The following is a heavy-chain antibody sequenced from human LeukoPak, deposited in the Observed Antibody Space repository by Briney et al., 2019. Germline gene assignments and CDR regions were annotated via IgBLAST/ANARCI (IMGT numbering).Heavy chain of an antibody. Sequence: GASVKVSCKASGYTFTGYYMHWVRQAPGQGLEWMGWINPNSGGTNYAQKFQGRVTMTRDTSISSAYMELSRLRSDDTAVYYCARVWQSGGNYYYYYMDVWGKGTTVTVSS. J-gene: IGHJ6*03. CDR3: ARVWQSGGNYYYYYMDV. CDR2: INPNSGGT. V-gene: IGHV1-2*02. D-gene: IGHD3-16*01. CDR1: GYTFTGYY.